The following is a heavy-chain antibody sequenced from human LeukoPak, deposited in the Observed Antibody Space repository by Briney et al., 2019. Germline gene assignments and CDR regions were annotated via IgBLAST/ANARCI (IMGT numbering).Heavy chain of an antibody. CDR2: ISSSSSYI. CDR1: GFTFSSYS. V-gene: IGHV3-21*01. D-gene: IGHD6-19*01. CDR3: ARNGYSSGWLLDY. J-gene: IGHJ4*02. Sequence: PGGSLRLSCAASGFTFSSYSMSWVRQAPGKGLEWVSSISSSSSYIYYADSVKGRFTISRDNAKNSLYLQMNSLRAEDTAVYYCARNGYSSGWLLDYWGQGTLVTVSS.